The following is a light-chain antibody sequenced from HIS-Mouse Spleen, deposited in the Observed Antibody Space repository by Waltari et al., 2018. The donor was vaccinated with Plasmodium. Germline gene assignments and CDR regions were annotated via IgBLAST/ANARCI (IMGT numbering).Light chain of an antibody. CDR1: ALPKKY. CDR3: YSTDSSGNHRV. CDR2: EDS. J-gene: IGLJ2*01. Sequence: SYELTQPPSVSVSPGQTARITCYGDALPKKYAYWYQQKSGQAPVLVIYEDSKRPSGIPERCSGSSSGTMATLTISGAQVEDEADYYCYSTDSSGNHRVFGGGTKLTVL. V-gene: IGLV3-10*01.